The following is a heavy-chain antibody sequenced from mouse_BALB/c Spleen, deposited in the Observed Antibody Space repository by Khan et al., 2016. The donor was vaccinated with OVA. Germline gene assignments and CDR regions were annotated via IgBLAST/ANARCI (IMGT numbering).Heavy chain of an antibody. CDR1: GYTFTDYY. V-gene: IGHV1-77*01. Sequence: QAQLQQSGAELARPGASVKLSCKASGYTFTDYYINWVKQRTGQGLEWIGEINPGSGDIYYNEKFKGKATLTADKSSSTAYMQLFSLTSAYSAVYFCASRNYFGYTFAYWGQGTLFTVSA. D-gene: IGHD1-2*01. CDR2: INPGSGDI. J-gene: IGHJ3*01. CDR3: ASRNYFGYTFAY.